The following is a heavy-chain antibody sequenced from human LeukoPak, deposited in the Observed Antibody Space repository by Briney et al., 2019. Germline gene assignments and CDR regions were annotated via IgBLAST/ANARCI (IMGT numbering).Heavy chain of an antibody. D-gene: IGHD3-3*01. J-gene: IGHJ5*02. Sequence: PGGSLRLSCVASGFTVSSNYMSWVRQAPGKGLEWVSAISGSGGSTYYADSVKGRFTISRDNSKNTLYLQMNSLRAEDTAVYYCAKDLEDYDFWSGDRWGQGTLVTVSS. V-gene: IGHV3-23*01. CDR2: ISGSGGST. CDR1: GFTVSSNY. CDR3: AKDLEDYDFWSGDR.